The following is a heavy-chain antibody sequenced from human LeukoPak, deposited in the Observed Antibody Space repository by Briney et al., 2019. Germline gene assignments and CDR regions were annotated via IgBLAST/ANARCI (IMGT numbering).Heavy chain of an antibody. D-gene: IGHD2-2*01. V-gene: IGHV3-7*01. CDR2: IKQDGSEK. J-gene: IGHJ5*02. CDR1: GFTFSSYW. CDR3: ARDDCSSISCYHNWFDP. Sequence: GGSLRLSCAASGFTFSSYWMSWVRQAPGKGLEWVANIKQDGSEKYYVDSVKGRFTISRDNAKDSLYLQMNSLRAEDTAVYYCARDDCSSISCYHNWFDPWGQGTLVTVSS.